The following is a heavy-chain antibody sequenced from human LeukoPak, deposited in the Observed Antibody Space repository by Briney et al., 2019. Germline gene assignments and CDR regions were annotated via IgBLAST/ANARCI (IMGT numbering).Heavy chain of an antibody. D-gene: IGHD2/OR15-2a*01. J-gene: IGHJ1*01. CDR3: ARHPSMTRSPLAYFQH. CDR1: GGSFSGYY. CDR2: INHSGST. V-gene: IGHV4-34*01. Sequence: KPSENLSLTCAVYGGSFSGYYWSWIRQPPGKGLEWIGEINHSGSTNYNPSLKSRVTISVDTSKNQFSLKLSSVTAADTAVYYCARHPSMTRSPLAYFQHWGQGTLVTVSS.